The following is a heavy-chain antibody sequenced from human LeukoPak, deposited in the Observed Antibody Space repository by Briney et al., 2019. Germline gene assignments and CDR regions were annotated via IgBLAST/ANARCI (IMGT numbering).Heavy chain of an antibody. CDR3: ARVRARIAAALPPGFYYMDV. J-gene: IGHJ6*03. V-gene: IGHV4-39*07. D-gene: IGHD6-13*01. Sequence: SETLSLTCTVSGGSISSSSYYWGWIRQPPGKGLEWIGSIYYSGSTYYNPSLKSRVTISVDTSKNQFSLKLSSVTAADTAVYYCARVRARIAAALPPGFYYMDVWGKGTTVTVSS. CDR2: IYYSGST. CDR1: GGSISSSSYY.